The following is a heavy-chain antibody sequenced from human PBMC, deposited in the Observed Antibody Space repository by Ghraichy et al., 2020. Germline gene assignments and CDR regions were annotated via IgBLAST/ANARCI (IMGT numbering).Heavy chain of an antibody. V-gene: IGHV4-34*01. Sequence: ETLSLTCAVYGGSFTDYYWSWIRQPPGKGLEWIGEINHGGSTNYNPSLKSRVTISVDTSKNQFSLKLSSVTAADTAVYYCARVGGPFDPWGQGTLVTVSS. CDR2: INHGGST. CDR1: GGSFTDYY. J-gene: IGHJ5*02. CDR3: ARVGGPFDP.